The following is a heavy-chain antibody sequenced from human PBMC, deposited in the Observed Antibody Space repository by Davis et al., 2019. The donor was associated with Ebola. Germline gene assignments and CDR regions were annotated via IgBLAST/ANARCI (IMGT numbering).Heavy chain of an antibody. Sequence: SETLSLTCTVSGGSISGYYWSWVRQPPGKGLEWIGYIYESGYTNYNPSLKSRVTISVDTSKNQFSLKLSSVTAADTAVYYCARSGYYYDSSGYYLVAFDIWGQGTMVTVSS. CDR1: GGSISGYY. V-gene: IGHV4-59*01. J-gene: IGHJ3*02. CDR2: IYESGYT. D-gene: IGHD3-22*01. CDR3: ARSGYYYDSSGYYLVAFDI.